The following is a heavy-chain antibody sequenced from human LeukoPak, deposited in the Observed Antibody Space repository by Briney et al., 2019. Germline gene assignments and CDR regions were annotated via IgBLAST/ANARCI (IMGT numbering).Heavy chain of an antibody. CDR1: RFTFSNYW. CDR3: ARVDIRGYRSFYHYYGMDV. Sequence: GGSLSLSCAASRFTFSNYWMHWVRQAPGKGLVWVSRINSDGSSSNYADSVKGRFTISRDNAKNTVFLQMNSLRSEDTAVYYCARVDIRGYRSFYHYYGMDVWGQGTTVTVSS. D-gene: IGHD3-22*01. V-gene: IGHV3-74*01. J-gene: IGHJ6*02. CDR2: INSDGSSS.